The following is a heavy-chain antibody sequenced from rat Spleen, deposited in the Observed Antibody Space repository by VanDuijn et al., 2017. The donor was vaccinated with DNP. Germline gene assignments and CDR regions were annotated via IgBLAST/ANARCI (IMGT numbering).Heavy chain of an antibody. D-gene: IGHD2-7*01. CDR1: GYSITSNY. CDR2: INYSGST. CDR3: ARGYPPDS. Sequence: EVRLQESGPGLVQPSQSLSLTCSVTGYSITSNYWAWIRKFPGNKMEWIGYINYSGSTGYNPSLKSRISITRDTSKNQFFLQLNSVTTEDTATYYCARGYPPDSWGQGVMVTVSS. J-gene: IGHJ2*01. V-gene: IGHV3-1*01.